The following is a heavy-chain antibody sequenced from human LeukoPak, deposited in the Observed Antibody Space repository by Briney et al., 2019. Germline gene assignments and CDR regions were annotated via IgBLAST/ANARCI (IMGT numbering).Heavy chain of an antibody. CDR3: AKDLSSGYYSGVSPDLGY. J-gene: IGHJ4*02. D-gene: IGHD3-22*01. CDR2: SGDSDGST. CDR1: GFTFSGSG. V-gene: IGHV3-23*01. Sequence: GGSLRLSCAASGFTFSGSGMSWVRQAPGKGLEWISSSGDSDGSTYYADSLKGRFTISRDNSKNTLYLQMNSLRAEDTAVYYCAKDLSSGYYSGVSPDLGYWGQGTLVTVSS.